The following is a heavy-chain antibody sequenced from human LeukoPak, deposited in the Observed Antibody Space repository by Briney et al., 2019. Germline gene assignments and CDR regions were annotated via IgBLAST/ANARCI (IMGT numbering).Heavy chain of an antibody. D-gene: IGHD6-6*01. CDR3: ARDDPSMIAALHY. V-gene: IGHV3-21*01. CDR1: GFTFSDYS. J-gene: IGHJ4*02. Sequence: NPGGSLRLSCAASGFTFSDYSMNWVRQAPGKGLEWVSSISTSSRYIYNADSVKGRFTISSDNAKNSLYLQMNSLRAEDTAVYYCARDDPSMIAALHYWGQGTLVTVSS. CDR2: ISTSSRYI.